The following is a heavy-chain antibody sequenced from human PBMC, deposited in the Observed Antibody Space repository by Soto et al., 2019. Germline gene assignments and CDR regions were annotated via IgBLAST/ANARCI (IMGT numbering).Heavy chain of an antibody. CDR1: GFTFSSYS. V-gene: IGHV3-21*01. Sequence: EVQLVESGGGLVKPGGSLRLSCAASGFTFSSYSMNWVRQAPGKGLEWVSSISSSSSYIYYADSVKGRFTISRDNAKNSLYLQMNSLRAEHTAVYYCARGYHYYDSSGYDKWDAFDIWGQGTMVTVSS. D-gene: IGHD3-22*01. J-gene: IGHJ3*02. CDR2: ISSSSSYI. CDR3: ARGYHYYDSSGYDKWDAFDI.